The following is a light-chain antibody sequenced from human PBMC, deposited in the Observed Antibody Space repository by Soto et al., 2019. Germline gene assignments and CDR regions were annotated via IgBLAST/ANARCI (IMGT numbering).Light chain of an antibody. J-gene: IGKJ1*01. V-gene: IGKV3-11*01. CDR1: QSVSSY. Sequence: EIVLTQSPATLSFSPGERATLSCRASQSVSSYLAWYQQKPGQAPRLLIYDASNRATGIPARFSGSGSGTDFTLTISRLEPEDFAVYYCQQYGNSPWTFGQGTKVDIK. CDR3: QQYGNSPWT. CDR2: DAS.